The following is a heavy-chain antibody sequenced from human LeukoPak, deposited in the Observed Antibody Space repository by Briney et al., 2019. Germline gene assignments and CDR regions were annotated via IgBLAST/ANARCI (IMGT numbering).Heavy chain of an antibody. CDR1: GGSISSYY. CDR3: ARSGYSYGLNYYFDY. CDR2: IYYSGST. J-gene: IGHJ4*02. V-gene: IGHV4-59*01. D-gene: IGHD5-18*01. Sequence: SETLSLTCTVSGGSISSYYWSWIRQPPGKGLEWIGYIYYSGSTNYNPSLKSRVTISVDTSKNQFSLELSSVTAADTAVYYCARSGYSYGLNYYFDYWGQGTLVTVSS.